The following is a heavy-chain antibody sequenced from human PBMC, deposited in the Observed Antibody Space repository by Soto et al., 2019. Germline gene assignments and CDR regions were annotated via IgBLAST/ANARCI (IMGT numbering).Heavy chain of an antibody. Sequence: GESLKISCKGSGYNYDTYWIAWVRQMPGKGLEWMGIIFPRDSDTRYRPSFQGQVTISADRSTTTAYLQWYSLKASDTAMYYCARSYYDSSGYYYDMDYWGQGPLVTVSS. CDR2: IFPRDSDT. D-gene: IGHD3-22*01. CDR1: GYNYDTYW. J-gene: IGHJ4*02. V-gene: IGHV5-51*01. CDR3: ARSYYDSSGYYYDMDY.